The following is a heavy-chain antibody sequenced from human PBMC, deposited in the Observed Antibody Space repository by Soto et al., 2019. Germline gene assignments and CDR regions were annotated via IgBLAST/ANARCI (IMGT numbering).Heavy chain of an antibody. CDR1: GYTFTSYD. CDR2: MNPNSGNT. CDR3: ARTLYGDNFDS. Sequence: QVQLVQSGAEVKKPGASVKVSCKASGYTFTSYDINWVRQATGQGLEWMGWMNPNSGNTGYAQKFHGRVTMTRKTAMSTAYIELSRPRSDDPAVYQRARTLYGDNFDSWGQGTLVTVSS. V-gene: IGHV1-8*01. D-gene: IGHD4-17*01. J-gene: IGHJ4*02.